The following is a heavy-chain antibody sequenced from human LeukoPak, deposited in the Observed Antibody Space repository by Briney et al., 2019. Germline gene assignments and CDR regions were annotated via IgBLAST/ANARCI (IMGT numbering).Heavy chain of an antibody. Sequence: ASVKVSCKAPGYTFTGYYIHWVRQAPGQGLEWMGRINPNSGGADYAQKFQGRVSMTRDTSISTAYMELSSLRSDDTAVYYCARGPRLDSSGWYYGAFDIWGQGTMVTVS. CDR1: GYTFTGYY. CDR3: ARGPRLDSSGWYYGAFDI. CDR2: INPNSGGA. J-gene: IGHJ3*02. D-gene: IGHD6-19*01. V-gene: IGHV1-2*06.